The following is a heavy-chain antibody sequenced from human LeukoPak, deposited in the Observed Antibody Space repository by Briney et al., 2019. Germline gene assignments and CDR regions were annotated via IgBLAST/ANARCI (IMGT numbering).Heavy chain of an antibody. D-gene: IGHD5-12*01. CDR3: AKDRGYAED. CDR1: GFTFSAYS. Sequence: PGGSLRLSCATSGFTFSAYSMIWVRQTPGKGLECLSYITSSSDSIHYADSVRGRFTVSRDNSKNTLYLQMNSLRAEDTAVYYCAKDRGYAEDWGQGTLVTVSS. CDR2: ITSSSDSI. V-gene: IGHV3-48*01. J-gene: IGHJ4*02.